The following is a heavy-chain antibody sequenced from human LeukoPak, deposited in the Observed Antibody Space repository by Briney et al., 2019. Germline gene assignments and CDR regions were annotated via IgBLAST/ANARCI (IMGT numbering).Heavy chain of an antibody. D-gene: IGHD2-8*01. Sequence: ASVKVSCKASGYTFTSYGISWVRQAPGQGREGMGWISAYNGNTNYAQTLQGRVTMTTDTSTSTAYMELRSLRSDDTAVYYCARGLRSMLNWCDPWGQGTLVTVSS. CDR3: ARGLRSMLNWCDP. CDR1: GYTFTSYG. J-gene: IGHJ5*02. CDR2: ISAYNGNT. V-gene: IGHV1-18*01.